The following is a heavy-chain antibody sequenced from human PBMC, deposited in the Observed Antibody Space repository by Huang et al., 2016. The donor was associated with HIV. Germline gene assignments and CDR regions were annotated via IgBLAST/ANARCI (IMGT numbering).Heavy chain of an antibody. CDR3: VKDSPGVITIFGGDV. CDR2: ISYDGSEK. J-gene: IGHJ6*02. V-gene: IGHV3-30*18. CDR1: GFTFRPDA. D-gene: IGHD3-3*01. Sequence: QVQLVESGGGVVQPGRSLRLSCAASGFTFRPDAMHLVRQAPGKGLEWVALISYDGSEKYFGDSVKGRFTISRDNSKNMLYLQMNSLRPDDSAMYYCVKDSPGVITIFGGDVWGQGTTVTVSS.